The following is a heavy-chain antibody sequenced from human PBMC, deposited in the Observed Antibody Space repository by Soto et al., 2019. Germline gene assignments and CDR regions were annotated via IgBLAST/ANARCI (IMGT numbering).Heavy chain of an antibody. D-gene: IGHD3-10*01. CDR2: IYHTGNT. Sequence: QLQLQESGSGLVEPSQTLSLTCAVSGVSISSGDYSWSWIRQPPGKGLECIGYIYHTGNTLYNPSLKSRVTRSLDRSMNQFSLRLSSVTAADTAVYYCVSDYGSGSYRFDYWGQGTLVTVSS. CDR1: GVSISSGDYS. J-gene: IGHJ4*02. V-gene: IGHV4-30-2*01. CDR3: VSDYGSGSYRFDY.